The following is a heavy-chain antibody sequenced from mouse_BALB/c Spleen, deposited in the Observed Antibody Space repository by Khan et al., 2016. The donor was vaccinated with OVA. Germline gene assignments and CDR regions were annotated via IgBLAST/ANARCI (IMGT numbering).Heavy chain of an antibody. D-gene: IGHD2-14*01. V-gene: IGHV3-8*02. CDR1: GDSITSGY. Sequence: EVQLQESGPSLVKPSQTLSLTCSVTGDSITSGYWNWIRKFPGNKLEYMGYISYSDDTFYNPSLKSRISITRDTSKNQYYLQLKSVATEDTATYDCARWNYRYDGYFDYWGQGTTLTVSS. CDR2: ISYSDDT. J-gene: IGHJ2*01. CDR3: ARWNYRYDGYFDY.